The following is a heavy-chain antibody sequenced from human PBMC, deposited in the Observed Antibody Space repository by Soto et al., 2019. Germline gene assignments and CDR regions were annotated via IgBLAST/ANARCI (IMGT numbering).Heavy chain of an antibody. CDR1: GGSISSGGYY. CDR2: IYYSGST. V-gene: IGHV4-31*03. J-gene: IGHJ4*02. D-gene: IGHD3-3*01. CDR3: ARETLYDFWSGYLAY. Sequence: PSETLSLTCTVSGGSISSGGYYWSWIRQHPGKGLEWIGYIYYSGSTYYNPSLKSRVTISVDASKNQFSLKLSSVTAADTAVYYCARETLYDFWSGYLAYWGQGTLVTVSS.